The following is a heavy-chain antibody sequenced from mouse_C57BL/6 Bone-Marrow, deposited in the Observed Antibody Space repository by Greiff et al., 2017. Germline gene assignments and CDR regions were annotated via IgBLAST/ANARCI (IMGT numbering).Heavy chain of an antibody. CDR2: IWWDDDK. J-gene: IGHJ1*03. Sequence: QVTLKESGPGILQPSQTLSLTCSFSGFSLSTFGMGVGWIRQSSGKGLEWLAHIWWDDDKYYNPALTSRLTISKDTSKNQVFLKIANVDTADTATYYCARNYYYGSSGGYFDVWGTGTTVTVSS. CDR3: ARNYYYGSSGGYFDV. V-gene: IGHV8-8*01. CDR1: GFSLSTFGMG. D-gene: IGHD1-1*01.